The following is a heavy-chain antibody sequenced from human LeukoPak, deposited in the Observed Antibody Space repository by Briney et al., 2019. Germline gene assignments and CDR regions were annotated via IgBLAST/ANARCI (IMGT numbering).Heavy chain of an antibody. V-gene: IGHV3-7*03. J-gene: IGHJ4*02. CDR3: ARDPTGFDY. CDR1: GFTFSSYW. Sequence: GGSLRLSCAAPGFTFSSYWMSWVRQVPGKGLEWVANIKQDGSEKYYVDSVKGRFTISRDNAKNSLYLQMNSLRAEDTAVYYCARDPTGFDYWGQGTLVTVSS. CDR2: IKQDGSEK. D-gene: IGHD1-1*01.